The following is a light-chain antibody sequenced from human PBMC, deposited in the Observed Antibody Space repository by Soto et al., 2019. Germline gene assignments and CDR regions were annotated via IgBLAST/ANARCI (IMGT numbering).Light chain of an antibody. CDR2: GNS. V-gene: IGLV1-40*01. CDR1: SSNIGAGYD. CDR3: QSSDRSLSGSRV. J-gene: IGLJ1*01. Sequence: QSVLTQPPSVSGAPGQRVTISCTGSSSNIGAGYDVHWYQQLPGTAPKLLIYGNSNRPSGVPDRFSGSKSGTSASLAITGLQAEDEADYYCQSSDRSLSGSRVFGTGTKLTVL.